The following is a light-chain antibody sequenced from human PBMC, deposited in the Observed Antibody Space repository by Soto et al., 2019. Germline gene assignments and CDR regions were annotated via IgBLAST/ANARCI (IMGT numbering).Light chain of an antibody. J-gene: IGLJ1*01. CDR1: SSDVGAYNY. Sequence: QSALTQPASVSGYPGQSITISCTGTSSDVGAYNYVSWYQQHPGKAPKLMIFEVSNRPSGVSNRFSASKSGNTASLTISGLQAEDEADYYCSSYTTSSIYVFGSGTKVT. V-gene: IGLV2-14*01. CDR2: EVS. CDR3: SSYTTSSIYV.